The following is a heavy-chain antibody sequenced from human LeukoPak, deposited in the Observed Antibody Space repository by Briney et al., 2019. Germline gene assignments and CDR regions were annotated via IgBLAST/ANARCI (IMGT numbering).Heavy chain of an antibody. CDR2: ISPSDSDT. Sequence: GESLKISCRGSGYTFTNYWIGWVRQMPGKGLQWMAIISPSDSDTRYSPSFRGLVTISADKSINTAYLQWSSLKASDTAMYYCARLTYYGSGSYSEPPDYWGQGTLVTVSS. D-gene: IGHD3-10*01. J-gene: IGHJ4*02. V-gene: IGHV5-51*01. CDR1: GYTFTNYW. CDR3: ARLTYYGSGSYSEPPDY.